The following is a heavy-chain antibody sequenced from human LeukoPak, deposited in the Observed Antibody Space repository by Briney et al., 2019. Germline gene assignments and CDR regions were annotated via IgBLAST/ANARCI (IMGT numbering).Heavy chain of an antibody. V-gene: IGHV3-48*03. CDR1: GFNFSSYE. D-gene: IGHD5-18*01. Sequence: PGGSLRLSCVVSGFNFSSYEMNWGRQAPGKGLEWVSYIGSSGNTIYYADSVKGRFTISRDNAKNSLYLQMNSLRAEDTAVYYCAREGGGYGLVAHFDYWGQGTLVTVSS. J-gene: IGHJ4*02. CDR3: AREGGGYGLVAHFDY. CDR2: IGSSGNTI.